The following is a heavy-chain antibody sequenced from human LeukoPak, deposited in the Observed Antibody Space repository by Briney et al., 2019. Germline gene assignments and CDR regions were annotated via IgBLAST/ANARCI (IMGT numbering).Heavy chain of an antibody. J-gene: IGHJ5*02. Sequence: SETLSLTCTVSGGSISSYYWSWIRQPPGKGLELIGYIYTSGSTNYNPSLKSRVTISVDTSKNQFSLKLSSVTAADTAVYYCARRKYSSSWLEDWFDPWGQGTLVTVSS. CDR3: ARRKYSSSWLEDWFDP. D-gene: IGHD6-13*01. CDR2: IYTSGST. V-gene: IGHV4-4*09. CDR1: GGSISSYY.